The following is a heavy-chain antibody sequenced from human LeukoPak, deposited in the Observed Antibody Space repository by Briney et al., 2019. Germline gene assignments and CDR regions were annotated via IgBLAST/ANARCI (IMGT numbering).Heavy chain of an antibody. J-gene: IGHJ4*02. CDR3: AKDFIAVPGY. V-gene: IGHV3-30*18. D-gene: IGHD6-19*01. Sequence: PGRSLRLSCAASGFTFSSYGMHWVRQAPGKGLEWVAVISYDGSNKYYADSVKGRFTISRDNSKNTLYLQVNSLRAEDTAVYYCAKDFIAVPGYWGQGTLVTVSS. CDR1: GFTFSSYG. CDR2: ISYDGSNK.